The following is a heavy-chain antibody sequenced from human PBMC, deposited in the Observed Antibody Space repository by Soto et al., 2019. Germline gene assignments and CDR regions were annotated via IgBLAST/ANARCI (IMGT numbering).Heavy chain of an antibody. CDR3: EVRYWCGVDY. CDR2: IWYDGSNK. V-gene: IGHV3-33*01. D-gene: IGHD2-8*02. J-gene: IGHJ4*02. Sequence: QVQLVESGGGVVQPGRSLRLSCAASGFTFSSYGMHWVRQAPGKGLEWVAVIWYDGSNKYYADSVKGRFTISRDNSKNSPDLQMSSLRAEATAVYYGEVRYWCGVDYWGQGTLVTVSS. CDR1: GFTFSSYG.